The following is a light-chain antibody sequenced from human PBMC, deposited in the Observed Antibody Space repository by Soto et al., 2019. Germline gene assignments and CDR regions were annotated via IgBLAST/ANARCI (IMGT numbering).Light chain of an antibody. CDR2: GTS. CDR3: QQHNDWPRT. V-gene: IGKV3-15*01. J-gene: IGKJ1*01. Sequence: EVVMTQSPATLSVSPGESATLSCRASQSVSSNLAWYQQKPGQPPRLLLYGTSTRATGIPARISGSGSGTEFTLTISSLQSEDFAVYYCQQHNDWPRTFGQGTKVEI. CDR1: QSVSSN.